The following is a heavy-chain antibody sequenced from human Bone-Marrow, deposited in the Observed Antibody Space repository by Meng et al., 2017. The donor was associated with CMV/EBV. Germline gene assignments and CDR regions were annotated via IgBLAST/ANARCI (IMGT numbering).Heavy chain of an antibody. CDR1: GFTFSTYS. CDR3: AREVTKRTTVRSEEVGSDY. CDR2: ISSSSSTI. J-gene: IGHJ4*02. Sequence: GESLKIYWAASGFTFSTYSMNWVRQAPGKGLERVSYISSSSSTIYYADSVRGRFTISRDNAKNSLYLQMNSLSAEDTAVYHCAREVTKRTTVRSEEVGSDYWGQGTLVTVSS. D-gene: IGHD4-11*01. V-gene: IGHV3-48*04.